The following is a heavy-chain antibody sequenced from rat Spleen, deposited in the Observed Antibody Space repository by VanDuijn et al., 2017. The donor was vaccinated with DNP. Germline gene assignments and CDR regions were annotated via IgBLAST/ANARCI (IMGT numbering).Heavy chain of an antibody. V-gene: IGHV4-2*01. Sequence: EVKLVESGGGLVQPGRSLKVSCAASGFNFNDYWMGWVRQAPGKGLEWIGEINMVGNTINYTPSLKDKFTITRDNAQNTLYLQMSKLGSEDTAIYYCARANSGDPFDNWGQGVMVTVSS. D-gene: IGHD1-1*01. CDR1: GFNFNDYW. J-gene: IGHJ2*01. CDR2: INMVGNTI. CDR3: ARANSGDPFDN.